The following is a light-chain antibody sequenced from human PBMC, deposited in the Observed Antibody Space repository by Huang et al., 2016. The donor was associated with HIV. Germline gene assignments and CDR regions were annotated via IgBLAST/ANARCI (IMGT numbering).Light chain of an antibody. J-gene: IGKJ4*01. CDR3: QQRADRVT. CDR2: DAS. V-gene: IGKV3-11*01. Sequence: EIVLTQSPASLSVFLGDTVTLSCRASQNVKNYLGWYPQKPGQAPRLLIYDASTRPAGIPDRFSAGGSGTDFTLTINSLETEDFAIYFCQQRADRVTFGGGTRIE. CDR1: QNVKNY.